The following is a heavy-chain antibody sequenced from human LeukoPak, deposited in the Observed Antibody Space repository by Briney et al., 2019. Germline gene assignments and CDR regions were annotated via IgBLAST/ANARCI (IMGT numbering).Heavy chain of an antibody. CDR3: ARDRGTRFLGY. CDR2: INSDGSTT. CDR1: EFTFSNYW. V-gene: IGHV3-74*01. J-gene: IGHJ4*02. Sequence: GGSLRLSCAASEFTFSNYWMHWVRQAPGKGLVWVSRINSDGSTTTYADSVKGRFTISRDIAKNTLYLQMNSLRAEDTAVYYCARDRGTRFLGYWGQGTLVTVSS. D-gene: IGHD3-3*01.